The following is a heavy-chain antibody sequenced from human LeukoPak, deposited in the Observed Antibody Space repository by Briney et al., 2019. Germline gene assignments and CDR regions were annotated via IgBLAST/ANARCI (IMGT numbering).Heavy chain of an antibody. CDR1: GGSFSDYY. D-gene: IGHD3-3*01. V-gene: IGHV4-34*01. Sequence: SETLSLTCAVYGGSFSDYYWTWIRQPPGKGLEWIGEINHSGSPNNNPSLKSQVSISFDTSKNQFSLKLTSVTAADTAVYYCGSRRTAMFGVIKGPIDYWGQGTLVTVSS. J-gene: IGHJ4*02. CDR2: INHSGSP. CDR3: GSRRTAMFGVIKGPIDY.